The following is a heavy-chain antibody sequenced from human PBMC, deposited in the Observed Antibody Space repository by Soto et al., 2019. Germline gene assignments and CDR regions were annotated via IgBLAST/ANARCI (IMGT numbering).Heavy chain of an antibody. V-gene: IGHV3-11*06. CDR3: TRDASERAVDREFDY. D-gene: IGHD6-19*01. CDR1: GFTFSDYY. Sequence: PVGSLRLSCAASGFTFSDYYMSWIRQAPGKGLEWVSYISSSSSYTNYADSVKGRFTISRDNAKNSLYLQMNSLRAEDTAVYYCTRDASERAVDREFDYWGQGTLVTVSS. J-gene: IGHJ4*02. CDR2: ISSSSSYT.